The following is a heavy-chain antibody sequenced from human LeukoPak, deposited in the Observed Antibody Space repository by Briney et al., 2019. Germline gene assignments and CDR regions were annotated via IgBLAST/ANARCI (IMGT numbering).Heavy chain of an antibody. V-gene: IGHV3-21*01. D-gene: IGHD6-19*01. CDR1: GFTFSSYS. J-gene: IGHJ3*02. CDR3: ARLIGIAVAGDAFDI. Sequence: GGSLRLSCAASGFTFSSYSMNWVRQAPGKGLEWVSSISSSSSYIYYADSVKGRFTISRDNAKNSLYLQMNSLRAEDTAVYYCARLIGIAVAGDAFDIWGQGTMVTVSS. CDR2: ISSSSSYI.